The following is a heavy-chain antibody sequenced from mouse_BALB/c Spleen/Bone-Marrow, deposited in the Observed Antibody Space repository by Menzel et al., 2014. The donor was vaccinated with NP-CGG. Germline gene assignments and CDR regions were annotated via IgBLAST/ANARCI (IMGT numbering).Heavy chain of an antibody. CDR3: ARRDDGYVFFDY. CDR2: INPSSGYT. V-gene: IGHV1-4*01. CDR1: GYTFTTYT. Sequence: VQLQQSGAELARPGASVKMSCRASGYTFTTYTIHWVRQRPGQGLEWIGYINPSSGYTNYNQKFKDKATLTADKSSSTAYMQLCSLTSEDSAVYYCARRDDGYVFFDYWGQGTTLTVSS. D-gene: IGHD2-3*01. J-gene: IGHJ2*01.